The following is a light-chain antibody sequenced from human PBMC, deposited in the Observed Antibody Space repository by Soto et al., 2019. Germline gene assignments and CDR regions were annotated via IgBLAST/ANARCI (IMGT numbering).Light chain of an antibody. Sequence: IFLTQSPGSLSLSSGERATLSCRASQTVRSSYLAWYQQRPGQPPKLLIYGAFNRAIGTPDRFSGSESGRDYNLTISRLDPEDSAVYYCQQYGDSITFGGGTKVEI. CDR3: QQYGDSIT. J-gene: IGKJ4*01. V-gene: IGKV3-20*01. CDR1: QTVRSSY. CDR2: GAF.